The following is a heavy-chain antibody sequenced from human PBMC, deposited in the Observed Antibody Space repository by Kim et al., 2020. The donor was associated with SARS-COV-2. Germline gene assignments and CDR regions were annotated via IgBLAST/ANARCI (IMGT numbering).Heavy chain of an antibody. V-gene: IGHV4-39*07. CDR3: AREGLRFLEWLLYPNNYYYGMDV. CDR1: GGSISSSSYY. CDR2: IYYSGST. Sequence: SETLSLTCTVSGGSISSSSYYWGWIRQPPGKGLEWIGSIYYSGSTYYNPSLKSRVTISVDTSKNQFSLKLSSVTAADTAVYYCAREGLRFLEWLLYPNNYYYGMDVWGQGTTVTVSS. J-gene: IGHJ6*02. D-gene: IGHD3-3*01.